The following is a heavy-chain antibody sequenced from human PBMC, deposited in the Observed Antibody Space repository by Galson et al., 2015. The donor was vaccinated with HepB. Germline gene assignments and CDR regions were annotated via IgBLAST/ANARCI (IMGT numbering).Heavy chain of an antibody. Sequence: SVKVSCKASAYSFTSYAIHWVRQAPGQRLEWMGWINAGTGNTIYSQKFQGRVTITRDISASTADMELSSLRSGDTAVYYCARSQYYSASGRQYPYYLDYWGQGTLVTVSS. J-gene: IGHJ4*02. D-gene: IGHD3-10*01. CDR2: INAGTGNT. V-gene: IGHV1-3*01. CDR3: ARSQYYSASGRQYPYYLDY. CDR1: AYSFTSYA.